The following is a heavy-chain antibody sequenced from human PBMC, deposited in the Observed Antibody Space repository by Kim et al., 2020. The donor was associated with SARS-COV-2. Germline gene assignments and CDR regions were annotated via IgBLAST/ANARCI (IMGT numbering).Heavy chain of an antibody. V-gene: IGHV3-23*01. CDR1: GFTLSSHA. J-gene: IGHJ3*01. CDR3: AKESLAPGVMWAFDA. Sequence: GGSLRLSCEASGFTLSSHAMSWVRQAPGKGLEWVSSLSGTSVNPDYAGSVKGRFTISRDDSKNTLYLEMSSLRADDTAVYFCAKESLAPGVMWAFDARG. D-gene: IGHD2-2*01. CDR2: LSGTSVNP.